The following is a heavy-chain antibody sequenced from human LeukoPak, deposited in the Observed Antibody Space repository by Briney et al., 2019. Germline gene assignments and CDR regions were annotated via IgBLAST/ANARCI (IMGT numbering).Heavy chain of an antibody. J-gene: IGHJ4*02. D-gene: IGHD1-26*01. CDR2: INHSGST. Sequence: KPSETLSLTSAVYGGSFSGYYWSWIRQPPGKGLEWIGEINHSGSTNYNPSLKSRVTISVDTSKKQFSLHLSFVTVADTGVYFCARRASSTYWSFDSWGQGTQVTVSS. V-gene: IGHV4-34*01. CDR3: ARRASSTYWSFDS. CDR1: GGSFSGYY.